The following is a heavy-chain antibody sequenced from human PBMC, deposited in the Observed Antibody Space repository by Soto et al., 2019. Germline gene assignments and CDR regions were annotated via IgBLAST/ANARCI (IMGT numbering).Heavy chain of an antibody. CDR2: TYHSGST. V-gene: IGHV4-59*01. Sequence: LSLTCTVSGGSISNYFWSWIRQPPGKGLEWIGYTYHSGSTDYNPSLKSRVTISVDTSKNQCSLNLNSVTAADTAVYYCSRDRESGHWGKGTLVTVSS. CDR3: SRDRESGH. J-gene: IGHJ4*02. CDR1: GGSISNYF. D-gene: IGHD3-10*01.